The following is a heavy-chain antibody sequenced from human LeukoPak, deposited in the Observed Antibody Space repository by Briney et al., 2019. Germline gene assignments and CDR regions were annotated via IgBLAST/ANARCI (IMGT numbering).Heavy chain of an antibody. V-gene: IGHV3-23*01. Sequence: GGSLRLSCAASGFNFITAAMTWVRQAPGKGLEWVSLIGSSGGSTYYADSVKGRFTISRDNSKNTLYLQMNSLRAEDTAVYYCARGSTMVRGVIDYWGQGTLVTVSS. J-gene: IGHJ4*02. CDR2: IGSSGGST. CDR1: GFNFITAA. D-gene: IGHD3-10*01. CDR3: ARGSTMVRGVIDY.